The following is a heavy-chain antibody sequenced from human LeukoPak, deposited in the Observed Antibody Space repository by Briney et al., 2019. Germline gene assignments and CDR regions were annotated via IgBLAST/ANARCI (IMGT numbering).Heavy chain of an antibody. J-gene: IGHJ4*02. CDR3: ARDLDQYNGRFGGFGHDF. CDR1: GYTFNNHY. D-gene: IGHD3-10*01. V-gene: IGHV1-18*01. CDR2: ISAYNGNT. Sequence: ASVKVSCKASGYTFNNHYMYWVRQAPGQGLEWMGWISAYNGNTNYAQSLQGRVTMTTDTSTSTVYMEMRSLTSDDTAVYYCARDLDQYNGRFGGFGHDFWGQGTLVTVSS.